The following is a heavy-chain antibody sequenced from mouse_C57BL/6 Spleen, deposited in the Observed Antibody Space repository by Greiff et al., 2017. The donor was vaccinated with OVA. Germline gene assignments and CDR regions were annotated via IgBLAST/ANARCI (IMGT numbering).Heavy chain of an antibody. CDR2: IDPSDSYT. J-gene: IGHJ3*01. CDR1: GYTFTSYW. CDR3: ARVPFAY. V-gene: IGHV1-59*01. Sequence: VQLQQPGAELVRPGTSVKLSCKASGYTFTSYWMHWVKQRPGQGLEWIGVIDPSDSYTNYNQKFKGKATLTVDTSSSTAYMQLSSLTSEDSAVYYCARVPFAYWGQGTLVTVSA.